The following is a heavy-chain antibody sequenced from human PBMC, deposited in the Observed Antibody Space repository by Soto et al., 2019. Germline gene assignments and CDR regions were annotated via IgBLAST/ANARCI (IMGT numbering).Heavy chain of an antibody. V-gene: IGHV5-10-1*01. CDR1: GYSFTNYW. Sequence: EVQLEQSGAEVKKPGESLRISCKGSGYSFTNYWITWVRQMPGKGLEWMGMIDPSDSYTTYSPSFQGHVTISADKSMSSAYLQWSSLRASDTDMYDCASHRFGEFPFVYWGQGTLVTVSS. J-gene: IGHJ4*02. CDR2: IDPSDSYT. D-gene: IGHD3-10*01. CDR3: ASHRFGEFPFVY.